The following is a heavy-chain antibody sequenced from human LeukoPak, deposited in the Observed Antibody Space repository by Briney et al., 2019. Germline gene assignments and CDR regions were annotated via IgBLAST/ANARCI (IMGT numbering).Heavy chain of an antibody. Sequence: GGSLRLSCAASGFTFSSYGMHWVRQAPGKGLEWVAFIRYDGSNKYYADSVKGRFTISRDNANNSLYLQMNSLRAEDTAVYYCARVFIRTGDYWGQGTLVTVSS. CDR3: ARVFIRTGDY. D-gene: IGHD3-16*02. CDR1: GFTFSSYG. J-gene: IGHJ4*02. V-gene: IGHV3-30*02. CDR2: IRYDGSNK.